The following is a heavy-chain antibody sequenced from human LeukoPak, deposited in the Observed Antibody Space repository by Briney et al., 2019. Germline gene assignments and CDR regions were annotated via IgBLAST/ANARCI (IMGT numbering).Heavy chain of an antibody. J-gene: IGHJ4*02. D-gene: IGHD3-10*01. Sequence: YYWSWIRQPPGKGLEWIGYIYYSGSTNYNPSLKSRVTISVDTSKNQFSLKLSSVTAADTAVYYCARATPELYFDYWGQGILVTVSS. CDR3: ARATPELYFDY. CDR1: YY. CDR2: IYYSGST. V-gene: IGHV4-59*01.